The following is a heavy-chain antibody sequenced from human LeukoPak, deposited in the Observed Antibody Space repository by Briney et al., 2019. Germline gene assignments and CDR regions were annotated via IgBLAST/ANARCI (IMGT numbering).Heavy chain of an antibody. D-gene: IGHD3-10*01. CDR1: GFTFSSYS. Sequence: GGSLRLSCAASGFTFSSYSMNWVRQAPGKGLEWVSSISSGSSYIYYADSVKGRFTISRDNAKNSLYLQMNSLRAEDTAVYYCARAAYYYGSGSYYSSPAHYYYYYMDVWGKGTTVTVSS. CDR2: ISSGSSYI. J-gene: IGHJ6*03. V-gene: IGHV3-21*01. CDR3: ARAAYYYGSGSYYSSPAHYYYYYMDV.